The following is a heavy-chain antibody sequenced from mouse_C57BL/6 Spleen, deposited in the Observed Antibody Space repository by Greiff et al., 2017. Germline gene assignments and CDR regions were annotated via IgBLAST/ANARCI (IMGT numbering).Heavy chain of an antibody. D-gene: IGHD2-1*01. CDR2: IDPNSGGT. Sequence: QVQLQQPGAELVKPGASVKLSCKASGYTFTSYWMHWVKQRPGRGLEWIGRIDPNSGGTKYNEKFKSKATLTVDKPSSTAYMQLSSLTSEDSAVYYCASPQDGNYVAWFAYWGQGTLVTVSA. J-gene: IGHJ3*01. V-gene: IGHV1-72*01. CDR1: GYTFTSYW. CDR3: ASPQDGNYVAWFAY.